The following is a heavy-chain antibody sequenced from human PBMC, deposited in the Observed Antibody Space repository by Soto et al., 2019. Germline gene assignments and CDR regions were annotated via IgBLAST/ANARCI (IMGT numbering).Heavy chain of an antibody. CDR1: GFSLSNGRMA. D-gene: IGHD6-13*01. V-gene: IGHV2-26*01. J-gene: IGHJ4*02. CDR3: ARTGYSIVGIYFDY. CDR2: IFSNDYK. Sequence: QVTLKESGPVLVKPTETLTLTCTVSGFSLSNGRMAVSWIRQPPGKALEWLADIFSNDYKSYSTSLKTSLTISKDTSRSQVVLTMTNVDPVDTATYYCARTGYSIVGIYFDYRGQGTLVTVSS.